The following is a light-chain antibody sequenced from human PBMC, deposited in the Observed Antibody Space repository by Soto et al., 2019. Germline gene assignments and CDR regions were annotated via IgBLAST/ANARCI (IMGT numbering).Light chain of an antibody. V-gene: IGKV1-17*01. Sequence: IQMTQFPSSLSASVGDRVTITCRASQDIRSDLGWYQQRPGKAPKLLIYAASSLQSGVPSRFSGSGSGTEFTLTISSLQPDDFATYYCQQYNSYSWTFGQGTKVDI. CDR2: AAS. J-gene: IGKJ1*01. CDR1: QDIRSD. CDR3: QQYNSYSWT.